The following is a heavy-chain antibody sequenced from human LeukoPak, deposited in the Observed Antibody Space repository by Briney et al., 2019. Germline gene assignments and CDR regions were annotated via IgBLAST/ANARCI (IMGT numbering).Heavy chain of an antibody. Sequence: ASVKVSCKASGYTFTGYYMHWVRQAPGQGLEWMGWINPNSGGTNYAQKFQGWVTMTRNTSISTAYMELSRLRSDDTAVYYCARDSGGYTPHFDLWGRGTLVTVSS. CDR3: ARDSGGYTPHFDL. CDR1: GYTFTGYY. CDR2: INPNSGGT. D-gene: IGHD1-26*01. J-gene: IGHJ2*01. V-gene: IGHV1-2*04.